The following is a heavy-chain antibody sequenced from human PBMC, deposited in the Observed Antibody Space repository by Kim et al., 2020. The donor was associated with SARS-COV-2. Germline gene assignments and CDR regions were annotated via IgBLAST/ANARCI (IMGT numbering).Heavy chain of an antibody. V-gene: IGHV1-2*02. CDR2: INPNSGGT. J-gene: IGHJ2*01. D-gene: IGHD2-2*01. Sequence: ASVKVSCKASGYTFTGYYMHWVRQAPGQGLEWMGWINPNSGGTNYAQKFQGRVTMTRDTSISTAYMELSRLRSDDTAVYYCARAHIVVVPAATFDLWGRGTLVTVSS. CDR1: GYTFTGYY. CDR3: ARAHIVVVPAATFDL.